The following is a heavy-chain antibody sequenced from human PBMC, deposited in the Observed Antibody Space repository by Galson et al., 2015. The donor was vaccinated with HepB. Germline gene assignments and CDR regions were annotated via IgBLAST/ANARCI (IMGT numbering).Heavy chain of an antibody. CDR2: IDWDDDK. D-gene: IGHD3-10*01. CDR3: ARMVTMVRGVITPFDP. J-gene: IGHJ5*02. Sequence: PALVKPTQTLTLTCTFSGFSLSTSGMCVSWIRQPPGKALEWLALIDWDDDKYYSSSLKTRLTISKDTSKNQVVLTMTNMDPVDTATYYCARMVTMVRGVITPFDPWGQGTLVTVSS. CDR1: GFSLSTSGMC. V-gene: IGHV2-70*01.